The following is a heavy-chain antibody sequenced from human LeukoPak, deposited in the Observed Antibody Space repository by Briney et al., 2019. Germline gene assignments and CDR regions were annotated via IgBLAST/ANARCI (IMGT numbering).Heavy chain of an antibody. V-gene: IGHV1-8*01. D-gene: IGHD3-10*01. J-gene: IGHJ4*02. Sequence: ASVKVSCKASGYTFTSYDINWVRQATGQGLEWMGWMNPNSGNTGYAQKFQGRVTMTRNTSISTAYMELSSLRSEDTAVYYCARDPERFGEFLADYWGQGTLVTVSS. CDR3: ARDPERFGEFLADY. CDR2: MNPNSGNT. CDR1: GYTFTSYD.